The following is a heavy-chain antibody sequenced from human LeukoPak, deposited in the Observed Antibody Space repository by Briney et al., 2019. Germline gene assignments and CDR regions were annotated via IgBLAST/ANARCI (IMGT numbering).Heavy chain of an antibody. D-gene: IGHD3-22*01. CDR1: GFTFGDYA. V-gene: IGHV3-53*01. Sequence: GGSLRLSCTASGFTFGDYAMTWVRQAPGKGLEWVSLIYNDGRTYYADSVKGRCTISRDNLKNVLYLQMNSLKVEDTALYYCARGLFLSGYLDAFDIWGQGTVVTVSS. J-gene: IGHJ3*02. CDR3: ARGLFLSGYLDAFDI. CDR2: IYNDGRT.